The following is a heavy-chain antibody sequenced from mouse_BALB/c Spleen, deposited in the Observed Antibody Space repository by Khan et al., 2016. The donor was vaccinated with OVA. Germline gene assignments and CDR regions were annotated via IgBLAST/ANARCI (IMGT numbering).Heavy chain of an antibody. J-gene: IGHJ2*01. CDR3: DRINA. V-gene: IGHV14-3*02. CDR2: IDPANGNT. Sequence: VQLQQSGAELVKPGASVKLSCTASGFNINDTYMHWVKQRPEQGLEWIGRIDPANGNTKYDPKFQGKATITADTSSNTAYLQLSSLTSEDTAVYYCDRINAWGQGTTLTVSS. CDR1: GFNINDTY.